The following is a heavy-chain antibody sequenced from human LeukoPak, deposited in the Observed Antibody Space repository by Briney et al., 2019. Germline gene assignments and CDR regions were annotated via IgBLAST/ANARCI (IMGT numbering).Heavy chain of an antibody. CDR3: AREKLYGGYPYYYYYGLDV. CDR1: GYTFTSNY. V-gene: IGHV1-46*01. Sequence: ASVKVSCKASGYTFTSNYIHWVRQAPGQGLEWMGMIYPRDGSTSYAQKFQGRVTLTRDTSTSTVYMELSSLRSEDAAVYYCAREKLYGGYPYYYYYGLDVWGQGTTVTVSS. CDR2: IYPRDGST. J-gene: IGHJ6*02. D-gene: IGHD5-12*01.